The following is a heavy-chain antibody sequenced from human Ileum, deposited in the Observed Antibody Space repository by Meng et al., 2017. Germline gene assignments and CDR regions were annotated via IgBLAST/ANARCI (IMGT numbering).Heavy chain of an antibody. CDR1: GGSVSDGNYY. V-gene: IGHV4-31*02. D-gene: IGHD3-22*01. J-gene: IGHJ5*01. CDR3: ARVYYDSSGLNWFDS. Sequence: PALGSPSPTLSLPSPVSGGSVSDGNYYGTWVRHPPGKGLECIGHMYSSGNAYYNPSRKSRVSMSVDTSKNQFSVRLSSVTAADTAIYYCARVYYDSSGLNWFDSWGQGTLVTVSS. CDR2: MYSSGNA.